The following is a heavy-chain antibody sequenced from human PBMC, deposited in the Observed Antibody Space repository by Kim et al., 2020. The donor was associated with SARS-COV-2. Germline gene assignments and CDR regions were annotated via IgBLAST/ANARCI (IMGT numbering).Heavy chain of an antibody. J-gene: IGHJ2*01. D-gene: IGHD6-6*01. V-gene: IGHV1-69*01. CDR3: ARSQSIAGYFDL. Sequence: NYAQKFQGRVTITADESTSTAYMELSSLRSEDTAVYYCARSQSIAGYFDLWGRGTLVTVSS.